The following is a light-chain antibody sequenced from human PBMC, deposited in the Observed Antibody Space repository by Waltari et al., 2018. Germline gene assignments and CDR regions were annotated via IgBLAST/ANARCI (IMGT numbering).Light chain of an antibody. J-gene: IGKJ4*01. Sequence: EIVLTQSPATLSLYTGERATLSCRASQSVSSVFAWFQQKPGQAPRLLIFVASKRATDIPARFSATGSVTDFTLTISSLEPEDFAVYYCQQRSNWPSLSFGGGTKVEIK. CDR2: VAS. CDR1: QSVSSV. V-gene: IGKV3-11*01. CDR3: QQRSNWPSLS.